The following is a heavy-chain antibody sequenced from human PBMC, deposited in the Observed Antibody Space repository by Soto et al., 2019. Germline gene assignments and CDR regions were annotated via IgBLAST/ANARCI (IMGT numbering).Heavy chain of an antibody. J-gene: IGHJ4*02. CDR2: LYDVDGS. Sequence: DVQLVESGGGLIQPGESLRLSCAAFGLTISGKKYVAWVRQAPGKGLEWVSGLYDVDGSFYADSVKGRFTISRDNSKNTMYLQMNSLRDDDMGIYYCATYPDGAYVPPYDYWGQGTLVTVSS. V-gene: IGHV3-53*01. CDR1: GLTISGKKY. CDR3: ATYPDGAYVPPYDY. D-gene: IGHD3-10*02.